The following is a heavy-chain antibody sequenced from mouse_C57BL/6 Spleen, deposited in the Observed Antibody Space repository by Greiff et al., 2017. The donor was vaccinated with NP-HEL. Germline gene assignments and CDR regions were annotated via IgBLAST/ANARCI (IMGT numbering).Heavy chain of an antibody. Sequence: VQLQQPGAELVKPGASVKLSCKASGYTFTSYWMQWVKQRPGQGLEWIGEIDPSDSYTNYNQKFKGKATLTVDTSSSTAYMQLSSLTSEDSAVYYCARPAVVARGYAMDYWGQGTSVTVSS. CDR2: IDPSDSYT. J-gene: IGHJ4*01. V-gene: IGHV1-50*01. D-gene: IGHD1-1*01. CDR3: ARPAVVARGYAMDY. CDR1: GYTFTSYW.